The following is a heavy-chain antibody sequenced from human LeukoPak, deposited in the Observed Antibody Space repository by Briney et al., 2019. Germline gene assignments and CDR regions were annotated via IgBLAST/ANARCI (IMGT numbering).Heavy chain of an antibody. CDR3: ARGDSFGLGLKLDQPLH. V-gene: IGHV1-46*01. D-gene: IGHD3-9*01. J-gene: IGHJ4*02. CDR1: GYTFTSYY. Sequence: WASVKVSCKASGYTFTSYYMHWVRQAPGQGLEWMGIINPSGGSTSYAQKFQGRVTMTRDTSTSTVYMELSSLRSEDTAVYYCARGDSFGLGLKLDQPLHWGQGTLVTVSS. CDR2: INPSGGST.